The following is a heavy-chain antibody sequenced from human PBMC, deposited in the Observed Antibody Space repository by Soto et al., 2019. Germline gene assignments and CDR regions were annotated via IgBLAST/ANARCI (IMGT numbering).Heavy chain of an antibody. Sequence: QVQLVESGGGVVQPGRSLRLSCAASGFTFSSYAMHWVRQAPGKGLEWVAVISYDGSNKYYADSVKGRFTISRDNSKNPLYLQMNSLRAEDTAVYYCAREEPSGEGAYAYWGQGTLVTVSS. CDR3: AREEPSGEGAYAY. V-gene: IGHV3-30-3*01. CDR2: ISYDGSNK. D-gene: IGHD1-26*01. J-gene: IGHJ4*02. CDR1: GFTFSSYA.